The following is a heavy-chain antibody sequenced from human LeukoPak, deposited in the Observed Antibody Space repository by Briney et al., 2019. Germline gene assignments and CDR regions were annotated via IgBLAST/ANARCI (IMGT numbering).Heavy chain of an antibody. CDR2: INPSGGST. J-gene: IGHJ4*02. V-gene: IGHV1-46*01. D-gene: IGHD6-6*01. CDR1: GHTFTSYY. Sequence: ASVKVSCKASGHTFTSYYMHWVRQAPGQGLEWVGIINPSGGSTSYAQKFQGRVTMTRDTSTSTVYMELSSLRSEDTAVYYCARSPSIAARPDYWGQGTLVTVSS. CDR3: ARSPSIAARPDY.